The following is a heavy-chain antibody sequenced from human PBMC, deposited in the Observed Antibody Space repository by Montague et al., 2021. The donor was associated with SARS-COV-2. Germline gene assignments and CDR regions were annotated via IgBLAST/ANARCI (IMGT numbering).Heavy chain of an antibody. CDR1: GFPFSSYE. Sequence: SLRLSCAGSGFPFSSYELNWIRQAPGKGLEWVSYIGSTGTTIYYADSVKDRFTISRDNAKNSLYLRLNRLRVDDTAVYYCARDAGATGGQYAFDLWGQGTMVTVSS. J-gene: IGHJ3*01. CDR3: ARDAGATGGQYAFDL. V-gene: IGHV3-48*03. CDR2: IGSTGTTI. D-gene: IGHD3-10*01.